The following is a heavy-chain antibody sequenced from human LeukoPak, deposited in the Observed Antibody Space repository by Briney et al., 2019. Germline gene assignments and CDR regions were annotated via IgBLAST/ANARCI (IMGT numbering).Heavy chain of an antibody. Sequence: PGRSLRLSCTASGFTFGDYAMSWVRQAPGKGLEWVGFIRSKAYGGTTEYAASVKGRFTISRDDSKSIAYLQMNSLKTEDTAVYYCTRDHGTAVDMVARDYFDYWGQGTLVTVSS. V-gene: IGHV3-49*04. CDR3: TRDHGTAVDMVARDYFDY. J-gene: IGHJ4*02. CDR1: GFTFGDYA. D-gene: IGHD5-12*01. CDR2: IRSKAYGGTT.